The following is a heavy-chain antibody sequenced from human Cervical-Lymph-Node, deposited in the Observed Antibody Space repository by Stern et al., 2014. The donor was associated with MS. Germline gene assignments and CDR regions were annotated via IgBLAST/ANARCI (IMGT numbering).Heavy chain of an antibody. J-gene: IGHJ4*02. D-gene: IGHD6-13*01. CDR3: ASAYSSSHYYFDY. Sequence: VKLVESGRGVVQPGRSLTLSCAASGFSFSRYAMHWVRQAPGKGLELVALIWYDGSNPYYADSVTGRFTISRDNFKNTLYLQMNSLRAEDTAVYYCASAYSSSHYYFDYWGQGTLVTVSS. CDR1: GFSFSRYA. CDR2: IWYDGSNP. V-gene: IGHV3-33*01.